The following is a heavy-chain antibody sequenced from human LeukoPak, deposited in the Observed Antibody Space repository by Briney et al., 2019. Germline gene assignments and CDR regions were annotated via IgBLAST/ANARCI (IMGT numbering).Heavy chain of an antibody. V-gene: IGHV3-23*01. J-gene: IGHJ4*02. CDR2: ISGSGGRT. CDR1: GFTFSSYA. D-gene: IGHD4-17*01. CDR3: ATPPTVTRNY. Sequence: GGSLRLSCAASGFTFSSYAMSWVRQAPGRGLEWVSSISGSGGRTHYADSVRGRFTISRDNSKNTLYLQMDSLRAEDTAVYYCATPPTVTRNYWGQGTLVTVSS.